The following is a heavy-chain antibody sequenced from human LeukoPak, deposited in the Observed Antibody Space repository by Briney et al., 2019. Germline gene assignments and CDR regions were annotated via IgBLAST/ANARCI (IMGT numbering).Heavy chain of an antibody. J-gene: IGHJ4*02. Sequence: ASVKVSCKASGYTFTSYYMHGVRQAPAQGLEGMGLINPSGSSTRYAQKFKGRVTMTKATSTSTVYMELSSLKSEDTGVYYCARDGSSYYGSGSYIDYWGQGTLVTVSS. D-gene: IGHD3-10*01. V-gene: IGHV1-46*01. CDR1: GYTFTSYY. CDR3: ARDGSSYYGSGSYIDY. CDR2: INPSGSST.